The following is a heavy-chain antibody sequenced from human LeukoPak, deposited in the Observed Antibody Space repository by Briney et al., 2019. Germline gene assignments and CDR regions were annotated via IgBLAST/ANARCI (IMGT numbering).Heavy chain of an antibody. Sequence: ASVKVSCKASGYTFTGYYMHWVRQAPGQGREWVGGINPNSGGKNYAQKFQGRVTMTRGTSIITAYMELSRLRSDDTAVYYCARGGSSCSSTSCYSVYYYYYMDVWGKGTTVTVSS. D-gene: IGHD2-2*02. J-gene: IGHJ6*03. CDR2: INPNSGGK. CDR1: GYTFTGYY. CDR3: ARGGSSCSSTSCYSVYYYYYMDV. V-gene: IGHV1-2*02.